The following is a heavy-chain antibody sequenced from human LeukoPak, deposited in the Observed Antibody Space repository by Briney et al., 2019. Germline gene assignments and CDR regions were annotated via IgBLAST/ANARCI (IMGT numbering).Heavy chain of an antibody. CDR3: ARDIDKTAMVFKSFDN. V-gene: IGHV4-30-2*01. D-gene: IGHD5-18*01. CDR2: IYDRGPA. J-gene: IGHJ4*02. Sequence: SETLSLTCTVSGYAITSGGFSWNWIRQPPGKGLEWIGCIYDRGPAYYNPSPKSRFTISVDRPKNQFFLNVTSLTAADTAVYYCARDIDKTAMVFKSFDNWGQGTLVTVSS. CDR1: GYAITSGGFS.